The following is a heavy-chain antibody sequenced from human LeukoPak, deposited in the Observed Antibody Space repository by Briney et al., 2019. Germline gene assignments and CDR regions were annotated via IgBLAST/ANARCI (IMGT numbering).Heavy chain of an antibody. J-gene: IGHJ4*02. CDR3: ARQTGSGLFILP. V-gene: IGHV4-39*01. D-gene: IGHD3/OR15-3a*01. Sequence: SETLSLTCTVSGGSISSSSYYWDWIRQPPGKGLEWIGSVYYSGSTYYNPSLKSQVSISIDTSKNQFSLRLTSVTAADTAVYYCARQTGSGLFILPGGQGTLVTVSS. CDR1: GGSISSSSYY. CDR2: VYYSGST.